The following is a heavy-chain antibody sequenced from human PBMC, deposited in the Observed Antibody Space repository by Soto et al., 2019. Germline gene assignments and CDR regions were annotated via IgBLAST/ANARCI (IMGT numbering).Heavy chain of an antibody. CDR3: VEGWNDF. D-gene: IGHD1-1*01. CDR1: GFMFSSAW. CDR2: IKSKGDGGAR. Sequence: EVQMVQSGGDLVKPGGSLRLSCVTSGFMFSSAWMSWVRQAPGKGLEWVARIKSKGDGGARDYAAPVKGRFTISRDDSKNTVYLQMNSLRAEDTAVYYCVEGWNDFWGQGTLVTVSS. J-gene: IGHJ4*02. V-gene: IGHV3-15*01.